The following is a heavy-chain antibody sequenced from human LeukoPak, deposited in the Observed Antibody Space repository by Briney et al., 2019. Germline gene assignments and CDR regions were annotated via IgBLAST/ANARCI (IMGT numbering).Heavy chain of an antibody. CDR1: GFTFSSYA. D-gene: IGHD5-12*01. V-gene: IGHV3-23*01. Sequence: PGGSLRLSCAASGFTFSSYAMSWVRQAPGKGLEWVSAISGSGGRTYYADSVKGRFTIFRDNSKNTLYLQMNSLRAEDTAVYYGAKKKGGYSSNEPIAGRYYMDVWGKGTTVTVSS. J-gene: IGHJ6*03. CDR3: AKKKGGYSSNEPIAGRYYMDV. CDR2: ISGSGGRT.